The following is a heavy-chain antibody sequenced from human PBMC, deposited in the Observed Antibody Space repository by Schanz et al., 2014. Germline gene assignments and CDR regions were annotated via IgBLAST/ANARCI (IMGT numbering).Heavy chain of an antibody. D-gene: IGHD3-10*01. CDR1: GFIFSNYG. CDR3: ARDCDDRRGYGSGYCLGDCMDV. Sequence: QVQLVESGGGVVQPGGSLRLSCAASGFIFSNYGMHWVRQAPGKGLEWVAVIWSDGSGKYYADSVKGRFTISRDSPKNTLYRQMNSLRAEDTAVYYCARDCDDRRGYGSGYCLGDCMDVWGRGTTVTVSS. V-gene: IGHV3-33*01. CDR2: IWSDGSGK. J-gene: IGHJ6*02.